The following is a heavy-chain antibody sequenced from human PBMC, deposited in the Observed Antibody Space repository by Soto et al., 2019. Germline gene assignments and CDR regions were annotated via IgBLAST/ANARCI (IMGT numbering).Heavy chain of an antibody. CDR1: GYSFTSYW. CDR2: IYPGDSDT. J-gene: IGHJ5*02. D-gene: IGHD1-1*01. V-gene: IGHV5-51*01. CDR3: ARKQLRTKKNWCDP. Sequence: PGESLKISCKGSGYSFTSYWIGWVRQMPGKGLEWMGIIYPGDSDTRYSPSFQGQVTISADKSISTAYLQWSSLKASDTAMYYWARKQLRTKKNWCDPCGRGTLVTVSS.